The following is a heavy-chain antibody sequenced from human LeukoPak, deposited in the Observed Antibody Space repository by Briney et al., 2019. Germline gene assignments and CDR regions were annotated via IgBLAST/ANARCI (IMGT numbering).Heavy chain of an antibody. CDR1: GGSFSSGDYY. D-gene: IGHD4-17*01. V-gene: IGHV4-61*02. CDR2: ISSSGST. CDR3: ARGPSTVTCFDY. J-gene: IGHJ4*02. Sequence: TLSLTCAVYGGSFSSGDYYWSWIRQPAGKGLEWIGRISSSGSTNYNPSLKSRVTISVDTSKNQFSLKLSSVTAADTAVYYCARGPSTVTCFDYWGQGTLVTVSS.